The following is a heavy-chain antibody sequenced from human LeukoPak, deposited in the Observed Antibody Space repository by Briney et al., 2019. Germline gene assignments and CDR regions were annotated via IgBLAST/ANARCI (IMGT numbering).Heavy chain of an antibody. D-gene: IGHD1-14*01. CDR1: GFIFSSYW. CDR2: IKQDGSEK. V-gene: IGHV3-7*01. Sequence: PGGSLRLSCAASGFIFSSYWMSWVRQAPGAGLEWVANIKQDGSEKYYVDSVKGRITISRDNAKNSLYLQMNSLRDEDTAVYYCARGSDNTSPDFDYWGQGTLVTVSS. J-gene: IGHJ4*02. CDR3: ARGSDNTSPDFDY.